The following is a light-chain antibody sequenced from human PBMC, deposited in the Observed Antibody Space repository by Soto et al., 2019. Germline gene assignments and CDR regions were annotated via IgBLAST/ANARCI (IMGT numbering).Light chain of an antibody. CDR2: ETS. CDR1: TGAVTSGHY. CDR3: LLSYSNSRRV. Sequence: QAVLTQEPSLTVSPGGTVNLTCGSSTGAVTSGHYPYWFQQKPGQAPRTLIFETSNKHSWTPARFSGSLLGGKAALTLSGAQPEDEAEYYCLLSYSNSRRVFGGGTKVTVL. V-gene: IGLV7-46*01. J-gene: IGLJ3*02.